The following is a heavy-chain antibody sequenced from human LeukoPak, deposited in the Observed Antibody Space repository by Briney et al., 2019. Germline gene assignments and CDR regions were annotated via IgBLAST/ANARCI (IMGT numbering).Heavy chain of an antibody. CDR3: ARGGWSPPLY. Sequence: SETLSLTCAVSGYSLSSGYYWGWIRQPPGKGLEWIGSIYHSGSTYYNPSLKSRVTISVDTSKNQFSLKLSSVTAADTAVYYCARGGWSPPLYWGQGTLVTVSS. D-gene: IGHD3-3*01. V-gene: IGHV4-38-2*01. J-gene: IGHJ4*02. CDR1: GYSLSSGYY. CDR2: IYHSGST.